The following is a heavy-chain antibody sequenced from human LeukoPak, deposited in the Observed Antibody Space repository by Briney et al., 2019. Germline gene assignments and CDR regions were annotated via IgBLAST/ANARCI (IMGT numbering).Heavy chain of an antibody. Sequence: PGGSLRLSCAASGFTFSSYAMSWVRQAPGKGLEWVSSISSSSSYIYYADSVKGRFTISRDNAKNSLYLQMNSLRAEDTAVYYCASDIVVVPAAIGSGMDVWGKGTTVTVSS. V-gene: IGHV3-21*01. CDR1: GFTFSSYA. J-gene: IGHJ6*04. CDR3: ASDIVVVPAAIGSGMDV. D-gene: IGHD2-2*01. CDR2: ISSSSSYI.